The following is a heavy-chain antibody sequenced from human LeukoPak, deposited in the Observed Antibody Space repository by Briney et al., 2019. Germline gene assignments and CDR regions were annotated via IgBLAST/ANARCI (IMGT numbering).Heavy chain of an antibody. CDR1: GSPFTIYW. J-gene: IGHJ6*02. Sequence: GASLQISCQGAGSPFTIYWIGGGRQMPGKSLEWVGIIYPGDSDTKNSPSFEGQVTISADKSISTAYLQWSSLKASDTAMYYCATSLYYYYYYGMDVWGQGTTVTVSS. CDR3: ATSLYYYYYYGMDV. CDR2: IYPGDSDT. V-gene: IGHV5-51*01.